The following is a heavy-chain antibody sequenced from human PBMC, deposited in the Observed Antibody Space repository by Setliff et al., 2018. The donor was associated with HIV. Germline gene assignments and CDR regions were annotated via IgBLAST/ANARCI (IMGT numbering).Heavy chain of an antibody. Sequence: ASVKVSCKTSGYIFSAYYVHWLRRAPGQGLEWMGWISYSNGDTNYAEKFQGRVTMTRDTSTSTVYMDLNRLTSDDTAVYYCALANIVSTARWNHWGRGTLVTVSS. J-gene: IGHJ5*02. V-gene: IGHV1-2*02. CDR2: ISYSNGDT. D-gene: IGHD3-16*02. CDR1: GYIFSAYY. CDR3: ALANIVSTARWNH.